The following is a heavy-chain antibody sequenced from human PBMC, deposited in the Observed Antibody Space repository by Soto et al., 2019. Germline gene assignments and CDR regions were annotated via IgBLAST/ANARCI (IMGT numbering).Heavy chain of an antibody. CDR3: AKDMVHMGMVFAL. V-gene: IGHV3-30*18. CDR2: VSFDGSKK. Sequence: QEQLVESGGGVVQPGRSLRLSCVVSGFTFSTYGMHWVRQAPGKGLEWVAVVSFDGSKKYTTDSVKGRFPISRDNSKNTLHLQMNNLRPEETAVYYCAKDMVHMGMVFALWGQGTLVTVSS. D-gene: IGHD3-10*01. CDR1: GFTFSTYG. J-gene: IGHJ4*02.